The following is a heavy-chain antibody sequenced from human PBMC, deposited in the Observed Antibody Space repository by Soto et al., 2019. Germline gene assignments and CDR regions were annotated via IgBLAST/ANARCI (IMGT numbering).Heavy chain of an antibody. D-gene: IGHD1-1*01. CDR3: AKDMGTGYYYYGMDV. J-gene: IGHJ6*02. V-gene: IGHV3-9*02. CDR2: ISWNSGRI. CDR1: GLSSDDSA. Sequence: GVSMRLSCAACGLSSDDSALHWERQDTEKGLEWVPAISWNSGRIGYAHCVKGRFTISRDNAKNSLYLQMNSLRAEDTALYYCAKDMGTGYYYYGMDVWGQGTTVTVSS.